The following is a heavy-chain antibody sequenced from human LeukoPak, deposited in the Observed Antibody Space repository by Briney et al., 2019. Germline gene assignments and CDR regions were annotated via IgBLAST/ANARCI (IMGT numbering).Heavy chain of an antibody. CDR2: IKQDGSEK. V-gene: IGHV3-7*01. D-gene: IGHD3-22*01. Sequence: PGGSLRLSCAASGFTVSSNYMSWVRQAPGKGLEWVANIKQDGSEKYYVDSVKGRFTISRDNAKNSLYLQMNSLRAEDTAVYYCARDGYDSSGYYYGDAFDIWGQGTMVTVSS. CDR3: ARDGYDSSGYYYGDAFDI. CDR1: GFTVSSNY. J-gene: IGHJ3*02.